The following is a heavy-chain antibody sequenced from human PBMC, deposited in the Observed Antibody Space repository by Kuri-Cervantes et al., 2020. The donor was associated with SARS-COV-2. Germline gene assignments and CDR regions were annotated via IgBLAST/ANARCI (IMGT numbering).Heavy chain of an antibody. J-gene: IGHJ5*02. CDR3: ARLGGYRSGYNWFDP. D-gene: IGHD5-18*01. V-gene: IGHV4-38-2*01. CDR1: GYSISSGYY. Sequence: SETLSLTCAVSGYSISSGYYWGWIRQPPGKGLEWIGSIYHSGSTYYNPSLKSRVTISVDTSKAQFSLNLISVTAADTAVYYCARLGGYRSGYNWFDPWGQGTLVTVSS. CDR2: IYHSGST.